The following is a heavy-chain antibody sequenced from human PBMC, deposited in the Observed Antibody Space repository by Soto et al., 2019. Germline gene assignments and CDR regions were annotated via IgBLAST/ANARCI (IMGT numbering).Heavy chain of an antibody. J-gene: IGHJ4*02. Sequence: SETLSLTCTVSGGSISGYYWSWIRQPPGKGLEWIGYIHYSGSTNYNPSLKSRVTISVDTSKNQFSLKLSSVTAADTAVYYCARAGYDILTGYYGFDYWGQGTLVTVSS. D-gene: IGHD3-9*01. CDR2: IHYSGST. CDR3: ARAGYDILTGYYGFDY. V-gene: IGHV4-59*08. CDR1: GGSISGYY.